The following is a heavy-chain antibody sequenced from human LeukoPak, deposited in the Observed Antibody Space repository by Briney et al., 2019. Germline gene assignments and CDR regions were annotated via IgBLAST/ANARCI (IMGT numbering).Heavy chain of an antibody. V-gene: IGHV3-30-3*01. CDR3: ARDSPGY. J-gene: IGHJ4*02. Sequence: PGGSLRLSCAASGFTFSSYAMHWVRQAPGKGLEWVAVISYDGSNKYYADSVKGRFTISRDNAKNSLYLQMNSLRAEDTAVYYCARDSPGYWGQGTLVTVSS. CDR1: GFTFSSYA. CDR2: ISYDGSNK.